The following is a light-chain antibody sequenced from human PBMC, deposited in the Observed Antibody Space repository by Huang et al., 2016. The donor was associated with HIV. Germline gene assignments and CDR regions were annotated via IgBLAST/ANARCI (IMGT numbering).Light chain of an antibody. Sequence: EIVLTQSPGTLSLSPGERAPLSCRASQSVSSTYLAWYQQKTGQAPRLLFYGASSRASGIPDMFIVSGSGTDFSLTISRLEPDDLAVYYCQQYDSSPWTFGQGTKVEIK. J-gene: IGKJ1*01. CDR3: QQYDSSPWT. CDR2: GAS. V-gene: IGKV3-20*01. CDR1: QSVSSTY.